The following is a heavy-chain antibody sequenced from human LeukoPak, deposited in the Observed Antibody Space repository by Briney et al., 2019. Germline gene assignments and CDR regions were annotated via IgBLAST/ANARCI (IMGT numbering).Heavy chain of an antibody. V-gene: IGHV3-64*01. CDR2: ISTNGGST. CDR3: ARGCSGGSCYTP. CDR1: GFTFSSYA. D-gene: IGHD2-15*01. Sequence: GGSLRLSCAASGFTFSSYAMHWVRQAPGKGLEYVSAISTNGGSTYYANSVKGRFTISRDNSKNTLYLQMGSLRAEDMAVYYCARGCSGGSCYTPWGQGTLVTVSS. J-gene: IGHJ5*02.